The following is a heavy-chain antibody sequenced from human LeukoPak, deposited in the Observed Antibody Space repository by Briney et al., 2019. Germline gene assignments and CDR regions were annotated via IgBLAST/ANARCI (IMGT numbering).Heavy chain of an antibody. J-gene: IGHJ4*02. CDR2: IYHSGST. Sequence: SETLSLTCAVSGYSISSGYYWGWIRQPPGKGLEWIGGIYHSGSTYYNPSLKSRVTISVDTSKNQFSLKLSSVTAADTAVYYCASLLRAGVDYWGQGTLVTVSS. CDR3: ASLLRAGVDY. CDR1: GYSISSGYY. D-gene: IGHD6-13*01. V-gene: IGHV4-38-2*01.